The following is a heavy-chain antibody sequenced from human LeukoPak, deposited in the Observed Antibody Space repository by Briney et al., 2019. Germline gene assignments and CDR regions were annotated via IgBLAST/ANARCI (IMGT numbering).Heavy chain of an antibody. Sequence: GGSLRLSRAASGFTFVGATINSVRLAPGKGLEWVSSISSSLNMYFAESVKGRFTISRDSARNSVSLQLNSLRVEDTAVYYCARDAGIVAFDIWGQGTVVTVSS. J-gene: IGHJ3*02. V-gene: IGHV3-21*01. CDR1: GFTFVGAT. CDR3: ARDAGIVAFDI. CDR2: ISSSLNM. D-gene: IGHD2-15*01.